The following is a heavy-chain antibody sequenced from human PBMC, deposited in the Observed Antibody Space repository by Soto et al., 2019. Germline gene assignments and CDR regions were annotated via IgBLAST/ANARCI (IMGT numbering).Heavy chain of an antibody. CDR2: ISGSGGST. CDR1: GFTFSSYA. CDR3: AKNSGSGYDYAHRRYYYYYYGMDV. V-gene: IGHV3-23*01. Sequence: HPGGSLRLSCAASGFTFSSYAMSWARQAPGKGLEWVSAISGSGGSTYYADSVKGRFTISRDNSKNTLYLQMNSLRAEDTAVYYCAKNSGSGYDYAHRRYYYYYYGMDVWGQGTTVTVSS. J-gene: IGHJ6*02. D-gene: IGHD5-12*01.